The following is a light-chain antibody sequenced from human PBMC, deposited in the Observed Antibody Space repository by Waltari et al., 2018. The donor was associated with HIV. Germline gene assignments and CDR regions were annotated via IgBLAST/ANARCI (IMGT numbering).Light chain of an antibody. CDR3: AAWDDNLNAL. CDR1: RSNIGSNS. Sequence: QSVLTQPPSASGTPGQRVTISCSGRRSNIGSNSVSWYQQLPGTAPKLLIYSNSQRPSGVPDRLSGSKSGTAASLAISGLQSEDEAEYYCAAWDDNLNALFGGGTKLTVL. CDR2: SNS. V-gene: IGLV1-44*01. J-gene: IGLJ2*01.